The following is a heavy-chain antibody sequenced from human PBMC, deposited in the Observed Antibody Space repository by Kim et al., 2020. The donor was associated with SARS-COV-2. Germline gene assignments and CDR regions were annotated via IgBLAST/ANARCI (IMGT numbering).Heavy chain of an antibody. V-gene: IGHV1-69*13. CDR3: ARDPSESSSWKFYFGLDV. J-gene: IGHJ6*02. CDR1: GGTFSSYV. D-gene: IGHD6-13*01. Sequence: SVKVSCKASGGTFSSYVISWVRQAPGQGLEWMGGIIPIFGTANYAQKFQGRVTITADESTSTAYMELSSLRSEDTAVYYCARDPSESSSWKFYFGLDVWGQGTTVTVSS. CDR2: IIPIFGTA.